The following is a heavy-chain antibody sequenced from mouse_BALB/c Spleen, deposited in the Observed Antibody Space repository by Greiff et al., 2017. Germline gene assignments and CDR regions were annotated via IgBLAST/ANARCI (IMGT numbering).Heavy chain of an antibody. V-gene: IGHV2-9-2*01. D-gene: IGHD2-3*01. J-gene: IGHJ2*01. CDR1: GFSLTSYD. Sequence: VQVVESGPGLVAPSQSLSITCTVSGFSLTSYDISWIRQPPGKGLEWLGVIWTGGGTNYNSAFMSRLSISKDNSKSQVFLKMNSLQTDDTAIYYCVRDNGDGYYDYWGQGTTLTVSS. CDR3: VRDNGDGYYDY. CDR2: IWTGGGT.